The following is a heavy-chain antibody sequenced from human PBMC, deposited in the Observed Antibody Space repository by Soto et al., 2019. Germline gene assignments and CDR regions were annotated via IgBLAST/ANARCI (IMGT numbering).Heavy chain of an antibody. Sequence: SETLSLTCAVSGGSISSSNWWSWVRQPPGKGLEWIGEIYHSGSTNYNPSLKSRVTISVDKSKNQFSLKLSSVTAADTAVYYCARDCSGGSCYLAGDWFDPWGQGTLVTVSS. D-gene: IGHD2-15*01. CDR3: ARDCSGGSCYLAGDWFDP. V-gene: IGHV4-4*02. J-gene: IGHJ5*02. CDR1: GGSISSSNW. CDR2: IYHSGST.